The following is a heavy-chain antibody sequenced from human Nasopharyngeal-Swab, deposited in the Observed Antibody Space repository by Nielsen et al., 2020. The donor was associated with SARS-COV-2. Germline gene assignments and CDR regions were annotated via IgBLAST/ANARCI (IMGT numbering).Heavy chain of an antibody. D-gene: IGHD2-2*02. V-gene: IGHV3-30-3*01. CDR3: ARELGGDYCSSTSCYSPRHGMDV. Sequence: GESLKISCAASGFTFSSYAMPWVRQAPGKGLEWVAVISYDGSNKYYADSVKGRFTISRDNSKNTLYLQMNSLRAEDTAVYYCARELGGDYCSSTSCYSPRHGMDVWGQGTTVTVSS. J-gene: IGHJ6*02. CDR1: GFTFSSYA. CDR2: ISYDGSNK.